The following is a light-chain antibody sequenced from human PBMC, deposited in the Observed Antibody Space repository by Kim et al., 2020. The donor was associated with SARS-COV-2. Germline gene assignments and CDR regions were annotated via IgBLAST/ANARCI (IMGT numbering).Light chain of an antibody. J-gene: IGLJ2*01. CDR2: DDK. CDR1: RSNIGINC. Sequence: GLMETTSRPGGRSNIGINCVAWCQQPPDTVPIGVVDDDKNRPSGSPERVVGANAGKTATLAISRVEAGDEDDYYCGIWDSSRYEALFGGGTKLTVL. V-gene: IGLV1-51*01. CDR3: GIWDSSRYEAL.